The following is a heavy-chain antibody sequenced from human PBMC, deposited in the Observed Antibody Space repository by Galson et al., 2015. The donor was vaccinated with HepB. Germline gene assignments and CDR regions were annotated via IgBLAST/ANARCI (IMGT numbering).Heavy chain of an antibody. J-gene: IGHJ5*02. V-gene: IGHV2-5*02. D-gene: IGHD1-20*01. CDR2: IYWDDDK. CDR3: AHSEQIRPNWKGGFDP. Sequence: PALVKPTQTLTLTCTFSGFSLSTSGVGVGWIRQPPGKALEWLALIYWDDDKRYSPSLKSRLTITKDTSKNQVVLTMTNMDPVDTATYYCAHSEQIRPNWKGGFDPWGQGTLVTVSS. CDR1: GFSLSTSGVG.